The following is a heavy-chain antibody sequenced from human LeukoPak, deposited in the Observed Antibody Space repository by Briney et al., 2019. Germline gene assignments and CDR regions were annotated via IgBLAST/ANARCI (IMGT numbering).Heavy chain of an antibody. V-gene: IGHV3-11*04. J-gene: IGHJ4*02. D-gene: IGHD6-13*01. CDR2: ISSSGSTI. CDR3: ARHSSSWYRNHDY. Sequence: GGSLRLSCAASGFTFSDYYMSWIRQAPGKGLEWVSYISSSGSTIYYADSVKGRFTISRDNAKNSLYLQMNSLRAEDTAMYYCARHSSSWYRNHDYWGQGTLVTVSS. CDR1: GFTFSDYY.